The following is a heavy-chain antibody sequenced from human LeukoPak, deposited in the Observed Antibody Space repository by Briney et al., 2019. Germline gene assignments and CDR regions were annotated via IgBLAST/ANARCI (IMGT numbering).Heavy chain of an antibody. V-gene: IGHV3-11*05. Sequence: GGSLRLSCVASGFTFSDYYMSWVRQAPGKGLEWISYINGDGSYTKYADSMKGRFTISRDNAKNSLYLQMNSLRAEDTVVYYCARARVPVDYWGQGTLVTVSS. CDR2: INGDGSYT. CDR1: GFTFSDYY. CDR3: ARARVPVDY. J-gene: IGHJ4*02.